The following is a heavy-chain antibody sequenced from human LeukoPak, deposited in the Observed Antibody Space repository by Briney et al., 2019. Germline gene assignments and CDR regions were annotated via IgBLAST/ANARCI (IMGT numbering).Heavy chain of an antibody. D-gene: IGHD6-19*01. CDR2: IYYSGST. CDR3: ARGRRWSYSIAVAGDAFDI. J-gene: IGHJ3*02. Sequence: PSETLSLTCTVSGGSVSSCSYYWSWIRQPPGKGLEWIGYIYYSGSTNYNPSLKSRVTISVDTSKNQFSLKLSSVTAADTAVYYCARGRRWSYSIAVAGDAFDIWGQGTMVTVSS. V-gene: IGHV4-61*01. CDR1: GGSVSSCSYY.